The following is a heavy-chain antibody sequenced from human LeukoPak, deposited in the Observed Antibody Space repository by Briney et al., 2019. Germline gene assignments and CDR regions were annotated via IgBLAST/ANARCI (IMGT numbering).Heavy chain of an antibody. J-gene: IGHJ4*02. Sequence: DPSETLSLTCTVSGGSISSYYWSWIRQPPGKGLEWIGYIYYSGSTNYNPSLKSRVTISVDTSKNQFSLKLSSVTAADTAVYYCARAERWPQLRGGFDYWGQGTLVTVSS. CDR1: GGSISSYY. CDR2: IYYSGST. D-gene: IGHD5-24*01. V-gene: IGHV4-59*12. CDR3: ARAERWPQLRGGFDY.